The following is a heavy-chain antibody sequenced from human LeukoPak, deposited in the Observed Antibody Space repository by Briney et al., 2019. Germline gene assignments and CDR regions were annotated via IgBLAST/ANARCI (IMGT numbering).Heavy chain of an antibody. CDR3: ARPDCDSTSCCFDY. Sequence: APVNVSCKVSGYTLTELSMHWVRQAPGQGLEWMGWINTNTGGANYAQKFQGRVTMTRDTSISTVYIELSRLRSDDTAVYFCARPDCDSTSCCFDYWGQGTLVTVSS. CDR1: GYTLTELS. CDR2: INTNTGGA. V-gene: IGHV1-2*02. D-gene: IGHD2-2*01. J-gene: IGHJ4*02.